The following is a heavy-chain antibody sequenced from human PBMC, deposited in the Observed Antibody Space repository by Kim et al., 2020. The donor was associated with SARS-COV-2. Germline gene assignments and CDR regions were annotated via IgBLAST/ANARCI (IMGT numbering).Heavy chain of an antibody. J-gene: IGHJ6*02. CDR1: GFTFSTYE. Sequence: GGSLRLSCAASGFTFSTYEMNWVRQAPGKGLEWISYISTCGSTIYYADSVKGRFTISRDNAKSSLSLQMNSLRAEDTAVYYCARSLYCSSTSCFYGMDVWGQGTTVTVSS. CDR3: ARSLYCSSTSCFYGMDV. D-gene: IGHD2-2*01. CDR2: ISTCGSTI. V-gene: IGHV3-48*03.